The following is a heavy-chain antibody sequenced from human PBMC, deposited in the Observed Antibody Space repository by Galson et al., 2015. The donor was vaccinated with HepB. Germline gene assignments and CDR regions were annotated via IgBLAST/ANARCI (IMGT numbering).Heavy chain of an antibody. J-gene: IGHJ4*02. Sequence: SVKVSCKASGGTFSSYAISWVRQAPGQGLEWMGWISAYNGNTNYAQKLQGRVTMTTDTSTSTAYMELRSLRSDDTAVYYCARDVRDSRFLEWSWPFDYWGQGTLVTVSS. CDR3: ARDVRDSRFLEWSWPFDY. CDR1: GGTFSSYA. V-gene: IGHV1-18*01. D-gene: IGHD3-3*01. CDR2: ISAYNGNT.